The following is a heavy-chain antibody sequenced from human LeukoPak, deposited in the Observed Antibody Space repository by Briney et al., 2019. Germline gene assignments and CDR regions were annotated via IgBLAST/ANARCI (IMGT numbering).Heavy chain of an antibody. D-gene: IGHD6-19*01. J-gene: IGHJ4*02. CDR2: INSDGSST. CDR3: ARDRGGAVAGIGY. CDR1: GFTFSSYW. V-gene: IGHV3-74*01. Sequence: GGSLRLSRAASGFTFSSYWMHWVRQAPGKGLVWVSRINSDGSSTSYADPVKGRFTISRDNAKNTLYLQMNSLRAEDTAVYYCARDRGGAVAGIGYWGQGTLVTVSS.